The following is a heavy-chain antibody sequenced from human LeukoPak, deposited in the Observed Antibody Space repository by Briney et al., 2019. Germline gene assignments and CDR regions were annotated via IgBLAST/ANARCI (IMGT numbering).Heavy chain of an antibody. Sequence: PGGSLRLSCAASGFTFSSYWMSWVRQAPGKGLEWVANIKQDGSEKYYVDSVKGRFTISRDNAKNSLYLQMNSLRAEDTAVYYCAREGSSRAYGPHWFDPWGQGTLVTVSS. CDR1: GFTFSSYW. J-gene: IGHJ5*02. CDR3: AREGSSRAYGPHWFDP. D-gene: IGHD6-13*01. V-gene: IGHV3-7*01. CDR2: IKQDGSEK.